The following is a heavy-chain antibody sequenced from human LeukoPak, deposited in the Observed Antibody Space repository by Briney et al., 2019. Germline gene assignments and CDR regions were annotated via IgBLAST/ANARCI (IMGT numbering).Heavy chain of an antibody. CDR1: GYTFTSYG. Sequence: GASVKVSCKASGYTFTSYGISWVRQAPGQGLEWMGWISAYNGNTNYAQKLQGRVTMTTDTSTITAYMELRSLRSDDTAVYYCARAVVTIFGVPYYMDVWGKGTTVTVSS. CDR2: ISAYNGNT. J-gene: IGHJ6*03. V-gene: IGHV1-18*01. D-gene: IGHD3-3*01. CDR3: ARAVVTIFGVPYYMDV.